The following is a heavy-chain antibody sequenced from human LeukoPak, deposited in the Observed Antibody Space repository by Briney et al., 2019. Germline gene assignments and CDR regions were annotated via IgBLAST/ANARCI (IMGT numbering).Heavy chain of an antibody. CDR2: IYSSGTA. D-gene: IGHD2-15*01. CDR3: ARLTRIAVGTFT. CDR1: GDSMSGSSFT. V-gene: IGHV4-39*01. J-gene: IGHJ5*02. Sequence: NPLETLSLTCTVSGDSMSGSSFTWGWIRQPPGKGLEWIGYIYSSGTAYYNSSLESRVSISVDTSKSQFSLKLDSVTAADTAVYYCARLTRIAVGTFTWGQGILVIVSS.